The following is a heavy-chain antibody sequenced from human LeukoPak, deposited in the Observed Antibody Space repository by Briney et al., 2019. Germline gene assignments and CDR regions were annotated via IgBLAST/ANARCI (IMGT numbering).Heavy chain of an antibody. CDR2: ISSSGSST. CDR1: GFSLSDVY. V-gene: IGHV3-11*06. D-gene: IGHD6-19*01. Sequence: GGSLRLSCAASGFSLSDVYMSWIRQAPGKGLEWVSYISSSGSSTKYADFVKGRFTISKDNAKNSLYLQMNNLRVEDTAVYYCAKDRGRVAGEYFDYWGQGTLVTVSS. J-gene: IGHJ4*02. CDR3: AKDRGRVAGEYFDY.